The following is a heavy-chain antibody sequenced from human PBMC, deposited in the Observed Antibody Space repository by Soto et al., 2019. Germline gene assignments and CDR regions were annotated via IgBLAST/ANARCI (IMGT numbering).Heavy chain of an antibody. J-gene: IGHJ6*02. D-gene: IGHD6-13*01. CDR1: GFTFSSYG. V-gene: IGHV3-30*18. CDR2: ISYDGSNK. Sequence: GGSLRLSCAASGFTFSSYGMHWVRQAPGKGLEWVAVISYDGSNKYYADSVKGRFTISRDNSKNTLYLQMNSLRAEDTAVYYCAKDRSSYYYYYGMDVWGQGTAVTVSS. CDR3: AKDRSSYYYYYGMDV.